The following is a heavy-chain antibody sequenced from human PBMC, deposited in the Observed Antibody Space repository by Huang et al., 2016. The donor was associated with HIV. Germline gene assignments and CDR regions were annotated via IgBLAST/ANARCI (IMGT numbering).Heavy chain of an antibody. CDR1: IFTFSTSA. D-gene: IGHD3-3*01. Sequence: EVQLLESGGGLVQPGGSLRLSCAASIFTFSTSAMSWVRQAPGKWLEWVSGIRCSGSSTYYADSVKGRFTISRDNSRNTLYLQMKSLRVEDTAIYYCAKGSERSLTGPKYQYYFDYWGQGTLVTVSS. V-gene: IGHV3-23*01. CDR2: IRCSGSST. CDR3: AKGSERSLTGPKYQYYFDY. J-gene: IGHJ4*02.